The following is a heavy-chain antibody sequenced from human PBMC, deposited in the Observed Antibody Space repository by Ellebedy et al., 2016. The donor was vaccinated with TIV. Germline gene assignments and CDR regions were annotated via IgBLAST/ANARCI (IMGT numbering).Heavy chain of an antibody. Sequence: GESLKISCAASGFTFSSYWMSWVRQAPGKGLEWVSNIKQDGSEKYYVDSVKGRFTISRDKAKNSLYLQMNSLRADDTAVYYCVRAKPPPQYFHHWGQGSLVTVSS. CDR1: GFTFSSYW. D-gene: IGHD1-14*01. CDR3: VRAKPPPQYFHH. V-gene: IGHV3-7*04. CDR2: IKQDGSEK. J-gene: IGHJ1*01.